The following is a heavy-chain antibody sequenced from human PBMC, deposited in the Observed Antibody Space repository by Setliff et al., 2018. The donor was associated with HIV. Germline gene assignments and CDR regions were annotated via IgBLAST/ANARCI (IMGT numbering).Heavy chain of an antibody. Sequence: SVKVSCKASGYTFNNYAMHWVRQAPGQGLEWMGGIIPFTGTTNYAQKFQGRVTITTDESRSIVYMEVSSLRSEDTAVYYCARAPRLTMIRGVFDYWGQGTLVTVSS. CDR3: ARAPRLTMIRGVFDY. D-gene: IGHD3-10*01. CDR1: GYTFNNYA. CDR2: IIPFTGTT. J-gene: IGHJ4*02. V-gene: IGHV1-69*05.